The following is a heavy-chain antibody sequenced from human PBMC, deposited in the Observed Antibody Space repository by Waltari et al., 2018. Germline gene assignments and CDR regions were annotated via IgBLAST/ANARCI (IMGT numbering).Heavy chain of an antibody. D-gene: IGHD2-15*01. Sequence: GFTFSSYAMHWVRQAPGKGLEWVAVISYDGSNKYYADSVKGRFTISRDNSKNTLYLQMNSLRAEDTAVYYCARDGKDIVVVVAATHYYYYYGMDVWGQGTTVTVSS. J-gene: IGHJ6*02. CDR1: GFTFSSYA. V-gene: IGHV3-30*01. CDR3: ARDGKDIVVVVAATHYYYYYGMDV. CDR2: ISYDGSNK.